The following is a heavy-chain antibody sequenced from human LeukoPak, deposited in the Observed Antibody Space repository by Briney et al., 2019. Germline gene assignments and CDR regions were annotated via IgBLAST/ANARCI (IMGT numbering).Heavy chain of an antibody. CDR3: ARDLNYYGSGSYYTPLNLDYYYGMDV. Sequence: SETLSLTCTVSGGSISSYYWSWIRQPPGKGLEWIGYIYYSGSTNYNPSLKSRVTISVDTSKNQFSLKLSSVTAADTAVYYCARDLNYYGSGSYYTPLNLDYYYGMDVWGQGTTVTVSS. CDR2: IYYSGST. CDR1: GGSISSYY. J-gene: IGHJ6*02. V-gene: IGHV4-59*12. D-gene: IGHD3-10*01.